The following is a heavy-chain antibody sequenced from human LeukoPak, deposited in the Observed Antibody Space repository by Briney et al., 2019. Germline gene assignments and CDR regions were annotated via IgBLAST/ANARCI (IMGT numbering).Heavy chain of an antibody. CDR2: IKQDGSEK. Sequence: GGSVRLSCAASGFTFSDYYMSWICQAPGKGLAWVASIKQDGSEKYYVDSVKGRFTISRDNAKNSLYLQMNSLRAEDTALYYCARAPGEGWFDPWGQGTLVTVSS. CDR1: GFTFSDYY. CDR3: ARAPGEGWFDP. V-gene: IGHV3-7*01. D-gene: IGHD4-17*01. J-gene: IGHJ5*02.